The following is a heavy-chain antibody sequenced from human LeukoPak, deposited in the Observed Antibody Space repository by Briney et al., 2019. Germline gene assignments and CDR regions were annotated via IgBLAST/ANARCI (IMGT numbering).Heavy chain of an antibody. CDR2: MNTNSGNT. Sequence: GASVKVSSTASGYTFTTYDINWVRQAPGQGLEWMGWMNTNSGNTGYAQKFQGRVTMTRNTSISTAYMELSSLRSEDTAVYYCARGLYWFDPWGQGTLVTVSS. CDR1: GYTFTTYD. CDR3: ARGLYWFDP. V-gene: IGHV1-8*01. J-gene: IGHJ5*02.